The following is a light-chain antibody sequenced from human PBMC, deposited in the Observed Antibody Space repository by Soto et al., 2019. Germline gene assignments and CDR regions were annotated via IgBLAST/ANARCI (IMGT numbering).Light chain of an antibody. CDR3: AAWDDSLNGVV. CDR1: SSNIGNNA. V-gene: IGLV1-36*01. J-gene: IGLJ2*01. Sequence: QSVLTQPPSVSEAPRQRVTISCSGSSSNIGNNAVNWYQQLPGKAPKLLIYYDDRLPSGVSDRFSGSKSGTSASLAISGLHSDDEADYYCAAWDDSLNGVVFGGGTKVAVL. CDR2: YDD.